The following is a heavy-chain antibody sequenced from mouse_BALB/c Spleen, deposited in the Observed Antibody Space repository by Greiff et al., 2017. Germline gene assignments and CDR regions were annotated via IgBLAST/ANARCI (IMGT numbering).Heavy chain of an antibody. Sequence: VQLKESGPELVKPGASVKMSCKASGYTFTSYVMHWVKQKPGQGLEWIGYINPYNDGTKYNEKFKGKATLTSDKSSSTAYMELSSLTSEDSAVYYCARSGEYEGAAMDYWGQGTSVTVSS. CDR3: ARSGEYEGAAMDY. J-gene: IGHJ4*01. V-gene: IGHV1-14*01. D-gene: IGHD2-14*01. CDR1: GYTFTSYV. CDR2: INPYNDGT.